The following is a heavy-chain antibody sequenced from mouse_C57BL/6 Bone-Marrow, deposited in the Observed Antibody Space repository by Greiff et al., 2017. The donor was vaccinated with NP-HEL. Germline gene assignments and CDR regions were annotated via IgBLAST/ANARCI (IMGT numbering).Heavy chain of an antibody. CDR2: ISYDGSN. D-gene: IGHD1-1*01. J-gene: IGHJ2*01. Sequence: EVQRVESGPGLVKPSQSLSLTCSVTGYSITSGYYWNWIRQFPGNKLEWMGYISYDGSNNYNPSLKNRISITRDTSKNQFFLKLNSVTTEDTATYYCARGYGSSPYFDYWGQGTTLTVSS. CDR1: GYSITSGYY. V-gene: IGHV3-6*01. CDR3: ARGYGSSPYFDY.